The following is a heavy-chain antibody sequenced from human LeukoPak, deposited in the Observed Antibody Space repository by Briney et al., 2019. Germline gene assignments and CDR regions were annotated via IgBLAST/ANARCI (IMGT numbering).Heavy chain of an antibody. CDR1: GYTLTELS. Sequence: ASVKVSCKVSGYTLTELSMHWVRQAPAKGLEWMGGFDPEDGETIYAQKFQGRVTMTEDTSTDTAYMELSSLRSEDTAVYYCATDFTPYYYYGMDVWGQGTTVTVSS. CDR2: FDPEDGET. CDR3: ATDFTPYYYYGMDV. J-gene: IGHJ6*02. V-gene: IGHV1-24*01.